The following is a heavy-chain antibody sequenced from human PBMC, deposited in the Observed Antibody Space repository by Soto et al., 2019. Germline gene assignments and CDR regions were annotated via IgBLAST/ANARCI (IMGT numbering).Heavy chain of an antibody. CDR2: ISYDGSNK. CDR1: GFTFSTYP. CDR3: ARRSTVMGAFDI. D-gene: IGHD4-17*01. Sequence: QVQLVESGGGVVQPGRSLRLSCVASGFTFSTYPMHWVRQAPGKGLDWVAVISYDGSNKFYADSVKGRFTISRDNSKNTLSLKINSLRGEDTAVYYCARRSTVMGAFDIWGQGTMVTVSS. V-gene: IGHV3-30-3*01. J-gene: IGHJ3*02.